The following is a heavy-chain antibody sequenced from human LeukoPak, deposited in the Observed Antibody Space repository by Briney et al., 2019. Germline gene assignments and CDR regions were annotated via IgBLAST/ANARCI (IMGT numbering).Heavy chain of an antibody. J-gene: IGHJ4*02. CDR3: ARVNYYDSSGYQFDY. V-gene: IGHV4-30-2*01. Sequence: SETLSLTCAVSGGSISSGGYSWSWIRQPPGKGLEWIGYIYHSGSTYYNPSLKSRVTISVDRSKNQFSLKLSSVTAADTAVYYCARVNYYDSSGYQFDYWGQGTLVTVSS. CDR1: GGSISSGGYS. D-gene: IGHD3-22*01. CDR2: IYHSGST.